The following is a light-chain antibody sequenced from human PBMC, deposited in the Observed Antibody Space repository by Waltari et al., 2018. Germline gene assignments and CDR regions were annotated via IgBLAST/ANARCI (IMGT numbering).Light chain of an antibody. CDR3: QTWGSGIVT. CDR2: LNSDGSH. CDR1: TGHSDFA. V-gene: IGLV4-69*01. J-gene: IGLJ2*01. Sequence: QPVLTHSPSASASLGASVTLTCTLSTGHSDFAIAWHQQQPERGPRYLMKLNSDGSHTKGDEIPDRFSGSSSGAERYLTISSLQSEDEAAYYCQTWGSGIVTFGGGTQLTVL.